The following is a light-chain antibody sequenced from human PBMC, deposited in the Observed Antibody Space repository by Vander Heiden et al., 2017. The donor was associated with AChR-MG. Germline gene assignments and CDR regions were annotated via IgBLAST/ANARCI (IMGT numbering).Light chain of an antibody. CDR1: SSNIETNT. J-gene: IGLJ3*02. V-gene: IGLV1-44*01. CDR2: NDN. Sequence: SVLTQAPSASGTPGQRVTLSCSGSSSNIETNTVNWYQQFPGAAPKLLIYNDNLRPSGVPDRFSGSKSGTSASLAISGLRSEDEAHYYCATWDDGLNGPVFGGGTHLTVL. CDR3: ATWDDGLNGPV.